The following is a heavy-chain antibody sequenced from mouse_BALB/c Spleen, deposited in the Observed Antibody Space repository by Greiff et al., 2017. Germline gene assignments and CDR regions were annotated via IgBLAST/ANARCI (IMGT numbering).Heavy chain of an antibody. CDR3: ARYYYGPFAY. CDR2: ISYSGST. D-gene: IGHD1-1*01. J-gene: IGHJ3*01. Sequence: DVQLQESGPGLVKPSQSLSLTCTVTGYSITSDYAWNWIRQFPGNKLEWMGYISYSGSTSYNPSLKSRISITRDTSKNQFFLQLNSVTTEDTATYYCARYYYGPFAYWGQGTLVTVSA. CDR1: GYSITSDYA. V-gene: IGHV3-2*02.